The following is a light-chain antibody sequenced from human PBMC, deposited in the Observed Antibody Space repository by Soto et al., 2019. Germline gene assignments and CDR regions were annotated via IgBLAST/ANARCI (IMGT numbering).Light chain of an antibody. CDR1: QSVSSSY. CDR2: GAS. V-gene: IGKV3-20*01. CDR3: QQYGSSPVT. Sequence: EIVLTQSPGTLSLSPGERATLSCRASQSVSSSYLAGYRQKPGEAPRLLIYGASSRATGIPDRFRGSGSGTHFTLTISRLAPEDCAVYYCQQYGSSPVTFGQGTRLEIK. J-gene: IGKJ5*01.